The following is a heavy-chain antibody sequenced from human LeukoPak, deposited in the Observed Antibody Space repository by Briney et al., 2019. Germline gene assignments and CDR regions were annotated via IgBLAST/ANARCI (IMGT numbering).Heavy chain of an antibody. J-gene: IGHJ4*02. V-gene: IGHV3-15*01. CDR2: IKSKSDGDSV. CDR3: TTAPSYYNFNSFDY. Sequence: MAGGSLRLSCSASGLSFSNAWMSWVRQTPGKGLEWIGRIKSKSDGDSVDYAAPVKGRITISRDDWKNTLFLEMTTLKTEDTGGYFCTTAPSYYNFNSFDYWGQRTVVTVSS. D-gene: IGHD1-1*01. CDR1: GLSFSNAW.